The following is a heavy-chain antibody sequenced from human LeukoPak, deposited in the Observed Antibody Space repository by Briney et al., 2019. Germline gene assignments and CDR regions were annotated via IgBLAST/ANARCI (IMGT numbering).Heavy chain of an antibody. CDR3: ARVLMVYAIMDY. D-gene: IGHD2-8*01. CDR2: INAGNGNT. V-gene: IGHV1-3*01. J-gene: IGHJ4*02. Sequence: GASVKVSCKASGYTFTSYAMHWVRQAPGQRLEWMGWINAGNGNTKHSQKFQGRVTITRDTSASTAYMELSSLRSEDTAVYYCARVLMVYAIMDYWGQGTLVTVSS. CDR1: GYTFTSYA.